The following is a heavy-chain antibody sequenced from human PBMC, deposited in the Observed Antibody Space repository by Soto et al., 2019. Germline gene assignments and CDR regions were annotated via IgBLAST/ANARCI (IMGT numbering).Heavy chain of an antibody. D-gene: IGHD3-10*01. V-gene: IGHV3-23*01. J-gene: IGHJ4*02. CDR2: VSEYGDVT. Sequence: GGSLRLSCAASGLTLSNHAMTWVRQAPGKGLDWVSTVSEYGDVTYYADSVRGRFTISRDNSKNTLYLQLNNQRVEDTAVYYCVPGSSGTRGEDSWGPGVVVTVSS. CDR3: VPGSSGTRGEDS. CDR1: GLTLSNHA.